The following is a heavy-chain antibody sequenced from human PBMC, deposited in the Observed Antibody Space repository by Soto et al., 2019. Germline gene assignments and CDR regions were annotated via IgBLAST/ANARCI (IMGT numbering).Heavy chain of an antibody. CDR1: GFTFSSYW. CDR3: ARDQGYSGYVAYYYYGMDV. CDR2: IRQDGSEK. J-gene: IGHJ6*02. Sequence: GSLRLSCAASGFTFSSYWMSWVRQAPGKGLEWVANIRQDGSEKYYVDSVKGRFTISRDNAKNSLYLQMNSLRAEDTAVYYCARDQGYSGYVAYYYYGMDVWGQGTTVTVSS. D-gene: IGHD5-12*01. V-gene: IGHV3-7*03.